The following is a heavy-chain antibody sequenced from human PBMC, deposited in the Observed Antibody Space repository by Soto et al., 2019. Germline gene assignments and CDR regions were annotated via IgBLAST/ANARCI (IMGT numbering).Heavy chain of an antibody. D-gene: IGHD6-13*01. CDR1: GGSISSSSYY. CDR3: APLIAAAGIPYYYGMDV. Sequence: NPSETLSLTCTVSGGSISSSSYYWGWIRQPPGKGLEWIGSIYYSGSTYYNPSLKSRVTISVDTSKNQFSLKLSSVTAADTAVYYCAPLIAAAGIPYYYGMDVWGQGTTVTVSS. V-gene: IGHV4-39*01. CDR2: IYYSGST. J-gene: IGHJ6*02.